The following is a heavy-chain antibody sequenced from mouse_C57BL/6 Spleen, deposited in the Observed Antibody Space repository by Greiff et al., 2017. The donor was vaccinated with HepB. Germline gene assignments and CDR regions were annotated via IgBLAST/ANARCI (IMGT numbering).Heavy chain of an antibody. CDR3: AKVYGSSPWYFDV. D-gene: IGHD1-1*01. V-gene: IGHV2-5*01. J-gene: IGHJ1*03. CDR1: GFSLTSYG. CDR2: IWRGGST. Sequence: VQLKESGPGLVQPSQSLSITCTVSGFSLTSYGVHWVRQSPGKGLEWLGVIWRGGSTDYNAAFMSRLSITKDNSKSQVFFKMNSLQADDTAIYYCAKVYGSSPWYFDVWGTGTTVTVSS.